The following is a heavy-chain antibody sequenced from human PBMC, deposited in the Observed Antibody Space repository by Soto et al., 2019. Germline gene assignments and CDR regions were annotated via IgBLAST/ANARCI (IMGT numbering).Heavy chain of an antibody. V-gene: IGHV3-21*01. CDR3: ARDGVVPAAFDI. J-gene: IGHJ3*02. D-gene: IGHD2-2*01. CDR2: ISSSSSYI. Sequence: GGSLRLSCAASGFTFSSYSMNWVRQAPGKGLEWVSSISSSSSYIYYADSVKGRFTISRDNAKNSLYLQMNSLRAEDTAVYYGARDGVVPAAFDIWGQGTMVTVSS. CDR1: GFTFSSYS.